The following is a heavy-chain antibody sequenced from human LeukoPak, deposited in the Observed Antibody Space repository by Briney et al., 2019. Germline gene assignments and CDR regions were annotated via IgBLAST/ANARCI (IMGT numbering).Heavy chain of an antibody. CDR2: IYYSGST. CDR3: ARLRREEQQHLLNWFDP. V-gene: IGHV4-31*03. D-gene: IGHD6-13*01. J-gene: IGHJ5*02. Sequence: PSQTLSLTCTVSGGSISSGGYYWSWIRQHPGKGLEWIGYIYYSGSTYYNPSLKSRVTISVDTSKNQFSLKLSSVTAADTAVYYCARLRREEQQHLLNWFDPWGQGTLVTVSS. CDR1: GGSISSGGYY.